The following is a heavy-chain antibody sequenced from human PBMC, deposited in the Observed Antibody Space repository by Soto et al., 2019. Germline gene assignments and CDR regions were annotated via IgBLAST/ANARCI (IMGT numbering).Heavy chain of an antibody. D-gene: IGHD2-2*01. CDR3: ARDAHPYICSSTSCGYNWFDP. CDR2: IYYSGST. Sequence: LSLTCTVSGGSISSGGYYWSWIRQHPGKGLEWIGYIYYSGSTYYNPSLKSRVTISVDTSKNQFSLKLSSVTAADTAVYYCARDAHPYICSSTSCGYNWFDPWGQGTLVTVSS. J-gene: IGHJ5*02. CDR1: GGSISSGGYY. V-gene: IGHV4-31*03.